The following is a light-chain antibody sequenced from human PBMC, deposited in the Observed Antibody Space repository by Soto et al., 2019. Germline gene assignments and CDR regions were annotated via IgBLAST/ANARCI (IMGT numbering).Light chain of an antibody. V-gene: IGKV1-5*03. CDR3: QHYNSYSEA. CDR1: KTISSW. CDR2: KAS. Sequence: DIKMTQSPSTLSGSVGDRVTITCRASKTISSWLAWYPQTPGKAPKLLIYKASPLKSGVPSLFSCSGSGTECTLTISSLQPDDVATDYCQHYNSYSEAFGQGTKVDIK. J-gene: IGKJ1*01.